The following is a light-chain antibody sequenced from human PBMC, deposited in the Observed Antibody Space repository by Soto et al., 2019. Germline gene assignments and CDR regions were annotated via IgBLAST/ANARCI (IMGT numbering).Light chain of an antibody. CDR3: QKYGSTPLVT. CDR1: QSVSSNY. V-gene: IGKV3-20*01. Sequence: EIVLTQSPGTLSLSSGERATLSCRASQSVSSNYLAWYQQKPGQAPRLLIYGASSRATGIPDRFSGSGSGTDYTLTISRLEPEDFAVYYCQKYGSTPLVTFGQGTRLEIK. CDR2: GAS. J-gene: IGKJ5*01.